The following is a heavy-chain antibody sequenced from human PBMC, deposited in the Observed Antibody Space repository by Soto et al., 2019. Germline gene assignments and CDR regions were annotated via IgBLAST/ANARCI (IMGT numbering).Heavy chain of an antibody. CDR2: ISSSSSTI. Sequence: GGSLRLSCAASGFTFSSYSMNWVRQAPGKGLEWVSYISSSSSTIYYADSVKGRFTISRDNAKNSLYLQMNSLRDEDTAVYYCARDRYSYGYVESPFDYWGQGTLGTVAS. V-gene: IGHV3-48*02. D-gene: IGHD5-18*01. CDR1: GFTFSSYS. CDR3: ARDRYSYGYVESPFDY. J-gene: IGHJ4*02.